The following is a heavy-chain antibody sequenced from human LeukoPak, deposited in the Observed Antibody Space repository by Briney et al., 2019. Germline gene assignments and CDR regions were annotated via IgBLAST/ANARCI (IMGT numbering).Heavy chain of an antibody. Sequence: PSETLSLTCSVSGFSITTGYYWAWIRQPPGKGLEWIGTIFRIGSSYFNPSLKSRVTISVDTSKNQFSLKPSSVTAADTALYYCARVIDVAAAGYFDSWGQGTQVTVSS. D-gene: IGHD6-13*01. CDR2: IFRIGSS. CDR3: ARVIDVAAAGYFDS. V-gene: IGHV4-38-2*02. CDR1: GFSITTGYY. J-gene: IGHJ4*02.